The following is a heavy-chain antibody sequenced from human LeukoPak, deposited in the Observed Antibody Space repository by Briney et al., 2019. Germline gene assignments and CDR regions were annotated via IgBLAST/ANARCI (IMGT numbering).Heavy chain of an antibody. Sequence: GGSLRLSCAASGFTFSSFGMNWVRQAPGKVLEWVSHISITMYYADSVKGRFTISRDNAKNSLYLQMNSLRDEDTAVYYCARDLHSGAYTFDYWGQGTLVTVSS. CDR2: ISITM. D-gene: IGHD1-26*01. CDR3: ARDLHSGAYTFDY. J-gene: IGHJ4*02. V-gene: IGHV3-48*02. CDR1: GFTFSSFG.